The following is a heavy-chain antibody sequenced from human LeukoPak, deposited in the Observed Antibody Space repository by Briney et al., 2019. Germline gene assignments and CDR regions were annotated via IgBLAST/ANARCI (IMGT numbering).Heavy chain of an antibody. CDR3: ARDFESGSGAFDV. CDR1: GFTVSRNY. CDR2: IYSGGST. V-gene: IGHV3-53*01. J-gene: IGHJ3*01. Sequence: GGSLRLSCAASGFTVSRNYMSWVRQAPGKGLEWVSVIYSGGSTYYADSVKGRFTISRDNSKNTVYLQMNSLRAEDTAVYYCARDFESGSGAFDVWGQGTMVTVSS. D-gene: IGHD3-10*01.